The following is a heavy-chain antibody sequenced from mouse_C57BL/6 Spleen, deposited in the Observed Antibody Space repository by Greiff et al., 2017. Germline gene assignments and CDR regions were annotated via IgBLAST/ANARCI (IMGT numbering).Heavy chain of an antibody. J-gene: IGHJ1*03. CDR2: IYIGNGYT. V-gene: IGHV1-58*01. Sequence: DVKLVESGAELVRPGSSVKMSCKTSGYTFTSYGINWVKQRPGQGLEWIGYIYIGNGYTEYNEKFKGKATLTSDTSSSTAYMQLSSLTSEDSAIYFCAREDYGSSYGYFDVWGTGTTVTVSS. CDR3: AREDYGSSYGYFDV. D-gene: IGHD1-1*01. CDR1: GYTFTSYG.